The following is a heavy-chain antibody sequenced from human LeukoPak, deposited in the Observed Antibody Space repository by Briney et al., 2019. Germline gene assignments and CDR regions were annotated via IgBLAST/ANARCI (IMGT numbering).Heavy chain of an antibody. V-gene: IGHV3-30*02. CDR3: AKHHVEYQLLSPNDPFDY. Sequence: PGGSLRLSCAASGFTFSSYGMHWVRQAPGKGLEWVAFIRHDGSNKYYADSVKGRFTISRDNSKNTLYLQMNSLRAEDTAVYYCAKHHVEYQLLSPNDPFDYWGQGTLVTVSS. J-gene: IGHJ4*02. CDR2: IRHDGSNK. D-gene: IGHD2-2*01. CDR1: GFTFSSYG.